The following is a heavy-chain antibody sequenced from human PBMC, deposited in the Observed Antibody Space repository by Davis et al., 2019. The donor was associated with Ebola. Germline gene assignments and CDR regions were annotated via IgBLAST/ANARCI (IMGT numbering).Heavy chain of an antibody. CDR2: INPHSGGT. CDR3: ARALIHRDYYYYMDV. J-gene: IGHJ6*03. V-gene: IGHV1-2*02. CDR1: GFSFSDYY. D-gene: IGHD1-14*01. Sequence: ALVKVSCKASGFSFSDYYIHWVRQAPGQGLEWMGWINPHSGGTHYAKKFQGRVTLTSDTSITTASMELRSLRSDDTAVYYCARALIHRDYYYYMDVWGKGTTVTVSS.